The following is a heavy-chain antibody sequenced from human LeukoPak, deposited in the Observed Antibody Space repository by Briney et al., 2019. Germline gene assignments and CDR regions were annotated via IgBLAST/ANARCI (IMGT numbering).Heavy chain of an antibody. J-gene: IGHJ5*02. CDR2: IYHSGST. CDR1: GGSISSGGYY. Sequence: PSETLSLTCAVSGGSISSGGYYWSWIRQPPGKGLEWIGYIYHSGSTYYNPSHKSRVTISVDRSKNQFSLKLSSVTAADTAVYYCARGKGLQLNWFDPWGQGTLVTVSS. D-gene: IGHD5-24*01. CDR3: ARGKGLQLNWFDP. V-gene: IGHV4-30-2*01.